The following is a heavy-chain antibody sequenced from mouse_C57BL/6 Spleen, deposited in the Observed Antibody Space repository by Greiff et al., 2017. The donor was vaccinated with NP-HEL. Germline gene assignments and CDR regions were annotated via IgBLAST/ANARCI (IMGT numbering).Heavy chain of an antibody. Sequence: QVTLKVSGPGLLQPSQTLRLTCSFSGFSLRTFGMGVGWIRQPSGKGLEWLAHIWWDDDKYYNPALKSRLTISKDTFKNQVFLKRANVDTADTATYYCARASNSYFDYRGQGTTLTVSS. V-gene: IGHV8-8*01. J-gene: IGHJ2*01. CDR3: ARASNSYFDY. CDR1: GFSLRTFGMG. D-gene: IGHD2-5*01. CDR2: IWWDDDK.